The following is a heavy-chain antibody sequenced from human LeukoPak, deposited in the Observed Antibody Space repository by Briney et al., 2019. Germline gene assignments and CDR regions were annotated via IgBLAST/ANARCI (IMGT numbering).Heavy chain of an antibody. J-gene: IGHJ4*02. Sequence: GESLKISCVASGFTFNNYAMTWVRQAPGTGLEWVSLISSNGRTTHYAGSVKGRFTISRDNSKNTVYLQINSLRADDTAVYYCAKDLYYIDGDYWGQGTLVTVSS. CDR3: AKDLYYIDGDY. CDR1: GFTFNNYA. CDR2: ISSNGRTT. V-gene: IGHV3-23*01. D-gene: IGHD3-10*01.